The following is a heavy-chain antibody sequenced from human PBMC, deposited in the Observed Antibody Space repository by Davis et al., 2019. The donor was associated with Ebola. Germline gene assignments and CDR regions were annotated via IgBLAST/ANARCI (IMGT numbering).Heavy chain of an antibody. Sequence: HTGGSLRLSCAASGFTFSKYWMYWARQAPGKGLEWVSRISGDGIKTDYASSVKGRFTISRDHANNRVFLQMNSLRFEDRAMYYCARSVYSSSWRPDYWGQGILVTVSS. D-gene: IGHD6-13*01. CDR3: ARSVYSSSWRPDY. CDR1: GFTFSKYW. CDR2: ISGDGIKT. J-gene: IGHJ4*02. V-gene: IGHV3-74*01.